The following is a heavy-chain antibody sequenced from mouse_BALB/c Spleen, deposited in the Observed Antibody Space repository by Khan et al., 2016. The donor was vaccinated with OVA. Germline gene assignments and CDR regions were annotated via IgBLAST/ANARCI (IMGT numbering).Heavy chain of an antibody. D-gene: IGHD1-2*01. CDR2: FNPSTGGN. Sequence: QVQLQQPGAELVKPGASVKLSCKASGYTLTRYYMYWVKQRPGQGLEWIGGFNPSTGGNKLNEKFKNKATLTVDKSSTTVYMQLSSLTSEDSAVYYCTRNYGYDYFDYWGQGTTLTVSS. CDR3: TRNYGYDYFDY. V-gene: IGHV1S81*02. CDR1: GYTLTRYY. J-gene: IGHJ2*01.